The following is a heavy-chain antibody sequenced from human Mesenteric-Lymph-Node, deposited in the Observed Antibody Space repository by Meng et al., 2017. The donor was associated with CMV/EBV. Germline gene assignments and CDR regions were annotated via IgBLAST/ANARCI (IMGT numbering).Heavy chain of an antibody. D-gene: IGHD6-13*01. CDR3: AKGGSSSWEIDY. Sequence: GESLKISCTASGFTFGDYAMSWVRQAPGKGLEWVSVIYSGGSSTYYADSVKGRFTISRDNSKNTLYLQMNSLRAEDTAVYYCAKGGSSSWEIDYWGQGTLVTVS. CDR1: GFTFGDYA. CDR2: IYSGGSST. J-gene: IGHJ4*02. V-gene: IGHV3-23*03.